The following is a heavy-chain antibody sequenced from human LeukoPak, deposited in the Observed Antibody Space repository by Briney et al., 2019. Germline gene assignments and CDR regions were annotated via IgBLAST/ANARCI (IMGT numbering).Heavy chain of an antibody. CDR3: ARECSGGSCLDY. V-gene: IGHV4-34*01. CDR1: GGSFSGYY. Sequence: PSETLSLTCAVYGGSFSGYYWSWIRQPPGKGLEWIGETNHSGSTNYNPSLKSRVTISVDTSKNQFSLKLSSVTAADTAVYYCARECSGGSCLDYWGQGTLVTVSS. CDR2: TNHSGST. D-gene: IGHD2-15*01. J-gene: IGHJ4*02.